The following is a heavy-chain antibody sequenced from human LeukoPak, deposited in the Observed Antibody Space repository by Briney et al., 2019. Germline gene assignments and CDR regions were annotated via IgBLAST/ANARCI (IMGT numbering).Heavy chain of an antibody. J-gene: IGHJ4*02. CDR1: ELTFSSYS. CDR3: ARGYYGSGSLFDY. V-gene: IGHV3-21*01. CDR2: ISSSSSYI. Sequence: GGSLRLSCAASELTFSSYSMNWVRQAPGKGLEWVSSISSSSSYIYYADSVKGRFTISRDNAKNSLYLQMNSLRAEDTAVYYCARGYYGSGSLFDYWGQGTLVTVSS. D-gene: IGHD3-10*01.